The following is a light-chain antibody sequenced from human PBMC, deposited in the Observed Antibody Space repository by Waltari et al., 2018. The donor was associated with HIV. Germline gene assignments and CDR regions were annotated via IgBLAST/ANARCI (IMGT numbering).Light chain of an antibody. Sequence: IQLTQSPSFVSASVGDRVNISCRARQDISSDLAWYPHRSGRAPKLRIHSASTLQSGVPSSFSGRGSGTEFTLTIISRQAEDLATYYCQQLHTYPRTFGPGTKVEVK. CDR3: QQLHTYPRT. CDR2: SAS. V-gene: IGKV1-9*01. J-gene: IGKJ1*01. CDR1: QDISSD.